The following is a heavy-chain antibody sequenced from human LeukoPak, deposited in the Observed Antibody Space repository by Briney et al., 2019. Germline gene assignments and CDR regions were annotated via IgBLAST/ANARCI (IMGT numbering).Heavy chain of an antibody. J-gene: IGHJ4*02. D-gene: IGHD1-26*01. Sequence: GGSLRLSCAASGFTFSTYLMTWVRQAPGKGLEWVANIKQDGSVKYYVDSVKGRFTLSRDNSKNSLYLQMDSLRAEDTAVYYCVKDERSGSYIYWGQGTLVTVSS. CDR3: VKDERSGSYIY. CDR2: IKQDGSVK. CDR1: GFTFSTYL. V-gene: IGHV3-7*01.